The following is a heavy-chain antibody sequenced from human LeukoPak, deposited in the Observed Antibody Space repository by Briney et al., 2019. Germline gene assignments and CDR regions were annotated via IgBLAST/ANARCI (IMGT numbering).Heavy chain of an antibody. CDR1: GGSISSSSYY. Sequence: PSETLSLTCTVSGGSISSSSYYWVWIRQPPGKGVEWIGSLYYSGSTHYKPSLKSRVAIFVDTSKNQFSLRLSSVTAADAAVYYCARNYYDGSGYYFWGQGTQVTVSS. CDR2: LYYSGST. CDR3: ARNYYDGSGYYF. J-gene: IGHJ4*02. V-gene: IGHV4-39*01. D-gene: IGHD3-22*01.